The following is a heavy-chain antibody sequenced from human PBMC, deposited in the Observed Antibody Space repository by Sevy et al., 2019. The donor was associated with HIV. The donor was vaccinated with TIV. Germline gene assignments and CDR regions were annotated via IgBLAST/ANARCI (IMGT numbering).Heavy chain of an antibody. CDR2: IRYDGSNK. CDR1: GFTLSSYG. CDR3: ARDRLGITISAEWGGGMDV. Sequence: GGSLRLSCAASGFTLSSYGMRWVRQAPGKGLEWVAVIRYDGSNKYYADSVKGRFTISRDNSKNTLYLQMNSLRAEDTGVYYCARDRLGITISAEWGGGMDVWGQWTTVTVSS. J-gene: IGHJ6*02. D-gene: IGHD3-3*01. V-gene: IGHV3-33*01.